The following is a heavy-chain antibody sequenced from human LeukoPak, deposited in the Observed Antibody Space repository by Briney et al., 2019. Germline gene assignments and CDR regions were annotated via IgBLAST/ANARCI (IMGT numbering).Heavy chain of an antibody. D-gene: IGHD3-16*01. CDR2: ISGSGGST. J-gene: IGHJ4*02. CDR1: GFTFSSYG. CDR3: ARGGGGPLVWGTSGAFDY. V-gene: IGHV3-23*01. Sequence: QPGGTLRLSCAASGFTFSSYGMSWVRQAPGKGLEWVSAISGSGGSTYYADSVKGRFTISRDNSKNTLYLQMNSLRAEDTAFYYCARGGGGPLVWGTSGAFDYWGQGTLVTVSS.